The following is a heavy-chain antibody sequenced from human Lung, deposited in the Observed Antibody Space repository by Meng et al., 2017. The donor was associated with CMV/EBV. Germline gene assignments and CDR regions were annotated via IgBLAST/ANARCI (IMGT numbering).Heavy chain of an antibody. CDR1: GFPFERYC. Sequence: SCAASGFPFERYCINRVLQAPGQGLEWVSSISSSSSHIHYADSVKGRFTISRDYATNSVFLQMNTLRVDDTALYYCARDQGLVFGEVIPYFDYWXQGTXVNGAS. J-gene: IGHJ4*02. D-gene: IGHD3-3*01. CDR3: ARDQGLVFGEVIPYFDY. V-gene: IGHV3-21*01. CDR2: ISSSSSHI.